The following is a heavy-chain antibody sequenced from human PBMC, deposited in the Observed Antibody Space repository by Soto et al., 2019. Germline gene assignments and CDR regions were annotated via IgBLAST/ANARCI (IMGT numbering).Heavy chain of an antibody. V-gene: IGHV4-39*07. D-gene: IGHD1-26*01. CDR1: GGSMSTSDYY. CDR2: IDYRGTA. J-gene: IGHJ4*02. Sequence: SETLSLTCTVSGGSMSTSDYYWGWIRQTPGKGLEYIGNIDYRGTASYNPSLESRVTISIDTSKNQFSLKLTSVTAVDTAVYYCARREIQGPIDYWGQGTLVTVSS. CDR3: ARREIQGPIDY.